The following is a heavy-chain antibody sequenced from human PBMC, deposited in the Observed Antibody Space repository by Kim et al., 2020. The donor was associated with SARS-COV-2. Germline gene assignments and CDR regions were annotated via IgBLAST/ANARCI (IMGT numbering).Heavy chain of an antibody. Sequence: GGSLRLSCAVSGFTFSTYWLTWVRQAPGKGLEWVANINQDGSEKYYVDSVKGRFTISRDNAKNSLFLQMSSLRAEDTAVYDCAIDCRLPSCISFEFCYWG. CDR3: AIDCRLPSCISFEFCY. CDR2: INQDGSEK. V-gene: IGHV3-7*03. J-gene: IGHJ4*01. D-gene: IGHD2-2*01. CDR1: GFTFSTYW.